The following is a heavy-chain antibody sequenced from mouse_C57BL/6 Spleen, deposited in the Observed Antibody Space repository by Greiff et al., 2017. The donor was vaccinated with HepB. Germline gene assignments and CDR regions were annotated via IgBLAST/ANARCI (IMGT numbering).Heavy chain of an antibody. CDR2: INPSNGGT. J-gene: IGHJ2*01. CDR1: GYTFTSYW. D-gene: IGHD1-1*01. CDR3: ARSGKITSYYFDY. V-gene: IGHV1-53*01. Sequence: QVQLQQPGTELVKPGASVKLSCKASGYTFTSYWMHWVKQRPGQGLEWIGNINPSNGGTNYNETFTSKATLTVDKSSSTAYMQLSSLTSEDSAVYYCARSGKITSYYFDYWGQGTTLTVSS.